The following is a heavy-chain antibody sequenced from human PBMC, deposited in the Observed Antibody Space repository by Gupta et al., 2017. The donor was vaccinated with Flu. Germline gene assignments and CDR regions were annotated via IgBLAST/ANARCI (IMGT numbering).Heavy chain of an antibody. Sequence: VESGGAVVHPGTSLTLSCSVSGFFLRSSGMHWARQTTGKGLEWLAFVSFDGSKSYYADAVKGRFTISRDNSANKVFLRLTSLRGEDTGVYYCAKEVSDSTTWMWYDPRGEGTPVNVS. J-gene: IGHJ5*02. CDR2: VSFDGSKS. CDR1: GFFLRSSG. V-gene: IGHV3-30*18. CDR3: AKEVSDSTTWMWYDP. D-gene: IGHD1-1*01.